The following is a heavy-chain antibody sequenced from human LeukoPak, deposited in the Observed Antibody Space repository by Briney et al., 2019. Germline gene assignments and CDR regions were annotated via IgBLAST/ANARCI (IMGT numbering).Heavy chain of an antibody. V-gene: IGHV1-3*01. CDR2: INAGNGNT. D-gene: IGHD2-2*01. Sequence: ASVKVSCKASGYTFTNYAMHWVRQAPGQRLEWMGWINAGNGNTEYSQKFQGRVTISRDTSASTAYMELSSLRSEDTAVYYCARVYCSSTSCQYYFDYWGQGTLVTVSS. CDR3: ARVYCSSTSCQYYFDY. CDR1: GYTFTNYA. J-gene: IGHJ4*02.